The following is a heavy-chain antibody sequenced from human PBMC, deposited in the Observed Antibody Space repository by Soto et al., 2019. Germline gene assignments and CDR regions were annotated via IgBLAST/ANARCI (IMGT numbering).Heavy chain of an antibody. Sequence: ASVKVSCKASGFSFSDYFMHWVRQAPGQGLEWMGIINPSGDSRNYAQKFQGRVTITRDTSTSTVYMDLSSLRYEDTAVYYCAREKSKNYGTQAASSWFNTWGQGTPVTVSA. J-gene: IGHJ5*02. CDR3: AREKSKNYGTQAASSWFNT. D-gene: IGHD2-15*01. V-gene: IGHV1-46*01. CDR2: INPSGDSR. CDR1: GFSFSDYF.